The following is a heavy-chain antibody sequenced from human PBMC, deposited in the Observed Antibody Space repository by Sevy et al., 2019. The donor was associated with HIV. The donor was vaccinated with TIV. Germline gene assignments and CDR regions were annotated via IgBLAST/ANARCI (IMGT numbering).Heavy chain of an antibody. J-gene: IGHJ4*02. V-gene: IGHV4-59*11. D-gene: IGHD1-26*01. CDR1: GGSITSHY. CDR2: IYYNGHI. Sequence: SETLSLTCTVSGGSITSHYWNWIRQPPGKGLEWIANIYYNGHINYNPSLKSRFTLSLDTSKNQFSLRLSSVTAADTAMYYCAGENAWGRGYSWGQGTLVTVSS. CDR3: AGENAWGRGYS.